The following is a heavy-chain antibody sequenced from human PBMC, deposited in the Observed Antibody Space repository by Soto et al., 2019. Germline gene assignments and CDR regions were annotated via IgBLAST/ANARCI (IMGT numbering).Heavy chain of an antibody. CDR1: GFTFTDYT. V-gene: IGHV3-23*01. J-gene: IGHJ4*02. CDR3: AKDGPVTIFFDY. D-gene: IGHD3-3*01. CDR2: IRGSGGST. Sequence: PGGSLRLSCAASGFTFTDYTMNWVRQAPGKGLQWVSSIRGSGGSTSYADSVKGRFTISRDNSKNTLYLQMYSLRADDTAVYYCAKDGPVTIFFDYWGQGALVTVSS.